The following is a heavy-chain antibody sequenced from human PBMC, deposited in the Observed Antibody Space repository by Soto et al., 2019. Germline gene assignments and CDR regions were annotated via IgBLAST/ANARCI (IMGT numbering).Heavy chain of an antibody. Sequence: PGGALRLSCVVFEYTFSDAWMSWVRQAPGKGMEWVDRINRKIDGETTDYAAPVEGRFTIARDDSKNTLYLQMSSLKIEDTAVYFSTADHGXWGQGTLVTVSX. CDR3: TADHGX. CDR1: EYTFSDAW. V-gene: IGHV3-15*01. D-gene: IGHD1-26*01. CDR2: INRKIDGETT. J-gene: IGHJ4*02.